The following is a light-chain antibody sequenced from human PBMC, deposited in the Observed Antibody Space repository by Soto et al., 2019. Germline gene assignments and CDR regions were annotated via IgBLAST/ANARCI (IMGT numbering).Light chain of an antibody. CDR1: QSVSNNW. CDR3: QQYGRSPYT. Sequence: EIVLTQSPDTLSLSPGERATLSCRASQSVSNNWLAWYQQKPGQAPRLLIYGASSRPGGIPDKFSGSGSGTDFTLTINRREPEDFAVYYWQQYGRSPYTFAQGTKLEI. CDR2: GAS. V-gene: IGKV3-20*01. J-gene: IGKJ2*01.